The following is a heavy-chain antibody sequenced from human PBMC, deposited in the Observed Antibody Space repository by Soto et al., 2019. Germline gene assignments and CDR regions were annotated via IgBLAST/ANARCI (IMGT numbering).Heavy chain of an antibody. V-gene: IGHV1-46*01. CDR1: GYTFTSYY. Sequence: ASVKVSCKASGYTFTSYYIHWVRQAPGQGLEWMGIINPSGGSTSYAQKFQGRVTMTRDTSTGTVYMELSRLRSDDTAVYSCRIFGVVITVDYFYYYGMDVWGQGTTVTVSS. CDR3: RIFGVVITVDYFYYYGMDV. J-gene: IGHJ6*02. D-gene: IGHD3-3*02. CDR2: INPSGGST.